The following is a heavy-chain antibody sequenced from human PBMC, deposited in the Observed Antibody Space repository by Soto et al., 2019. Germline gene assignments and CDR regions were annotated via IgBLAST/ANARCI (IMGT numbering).Heavy chain of an antibody. D-gene: IGHD6-19*01. CDR2: IIPIFGTA. CDR3: ARDPDSSGWYRKGFDP. CDR1: GGTFSSYA. J-gene: IGHJ5*02. V-gene: IGHV1-69*13. Sequence: SVKVSCKASGGTFSSYAISCVRQAPGQGLEWMGGIIPIFGTANYAQKFQGRVTITADESTSTAYMELSSLRSEDTAVYYCARDPDSSGWYRKGFDPWGQGTLVTVSS.